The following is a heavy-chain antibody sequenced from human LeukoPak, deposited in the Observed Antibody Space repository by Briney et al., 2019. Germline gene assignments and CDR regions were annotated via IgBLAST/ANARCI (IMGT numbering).Heavy chain of an antibody. CDR3: ARFGYVAAVDY. Sequence: GGSLRLSCAASGFTLSGVWMTWVRQAPGEGLEWVANIEPAGGETYYVDPVKGRFTISRDNAKNLVYLQMNSLRAEDTAVYYCARFGYVAAVDYWGQGTLVTVSS. D-gene: IGHD2-15*01. V-gene: IGHV3-7*01. J-gene: IGHJ4*02. CDR1: GFTLSGVW. CDR2: IEPAGGET.